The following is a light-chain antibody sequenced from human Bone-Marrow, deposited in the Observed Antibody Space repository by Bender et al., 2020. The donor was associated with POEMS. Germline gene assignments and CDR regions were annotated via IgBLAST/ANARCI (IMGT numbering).Light chain of an antibody. Sequence: QSVLTQPPSASGTPGQRVTISCSGGSSNIGAHAVNWYQHLPGTAPKLLIYSSHRRPSEVPDRFSGSRSGTSASLAISGLQSEDEADYYCEAWDDSLSGHVFGTGTKVTVL. CDR2: SSH. CDR3: EAWDDSLSGHV. CDR1: SSNIGAHA. V-gene: IGLV1-44*01. J-gene: IGLJ1*01.